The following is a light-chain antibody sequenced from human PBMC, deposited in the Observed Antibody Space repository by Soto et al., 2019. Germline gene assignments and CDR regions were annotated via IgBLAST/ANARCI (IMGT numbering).Light chain of an antibody. CDR2: EDN. J-gene: IGLJ3*02. CDR3: HSYDPNNWV. V-gene: IGLV6-57*03. CDR1: SGSIASNY. Sequence: NFMLTQPHSVSESPGKTVTISCTRSSGSIASNYVQWYQQRPGCAPTTMIYEDNRRPSGVPDRFSGSIDSSSNSASLTVSGLKTEDEADYYRHSYDPNNWVFGGGTKVTVL.